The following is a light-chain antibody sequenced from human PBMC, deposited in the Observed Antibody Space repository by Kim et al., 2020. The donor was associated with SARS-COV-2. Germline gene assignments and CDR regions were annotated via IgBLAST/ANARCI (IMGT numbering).Light chain of an antibody. CDR3: HSFDTFSGTV. CDR2: YHI. CDR1: NSNIESNSN. V-gene: IGLV1-40*01. Sequence: GTRITITCNGSNSNIESNSNVHWYQLLTGAAPYLLLNYHISRPTGAPHRFSASKSGTSASQAITGLQAEDEADYYCHSFDTFSGTVFGGETQLTVL. J-gene: IGLJ3*02.